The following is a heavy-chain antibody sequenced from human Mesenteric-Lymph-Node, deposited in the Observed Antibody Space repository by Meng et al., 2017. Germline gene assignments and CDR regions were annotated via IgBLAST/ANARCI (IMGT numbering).Heavy chain of an antibody. J-gene: IGHJ4*02. CDR2: INPNSGNT. D-gene: IGHD6-13*01. V-gene: IGHV1-8*01. CDR1: GYTFTSYD. CDR3: ARAKLSRAAGSHSPAWGY. Sequence: ASVKVSCKASGYTFTSYDINWVRQATGQGLEWMGWINPNSGNTGYAQKFQGRVTMTRNTSMSTAYMELSSLRSEDTAVYYCARAKLSRAAGSHSPAWGYWGQGTLVTVSS.